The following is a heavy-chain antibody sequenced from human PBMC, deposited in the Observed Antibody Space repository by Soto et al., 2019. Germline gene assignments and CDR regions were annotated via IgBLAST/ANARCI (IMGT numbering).Heavy chain of an antibody. CDR3: ARDIDKRDYYYGMDV. CDR2: ISNSGNTI. D-gene: IGHD1-26*01. V-gene: IGHV3-48*03. Sequence: GGSLRLSCVASGFVFKNYEMNWVRQAPGKGLEWISYISNSGNTIYVADSMRGRFTISRDNAKNSLFLQMNSLRAEDTAVYYCARDIDKRDYYYGMDVWGQGTTVTVSS. J-gene: IGHJ6*02. CDR1: GFVFKNYE.